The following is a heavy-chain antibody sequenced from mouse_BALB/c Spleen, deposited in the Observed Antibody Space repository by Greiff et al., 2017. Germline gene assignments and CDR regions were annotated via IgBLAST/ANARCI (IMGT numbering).Heavy chain of an antibody. CDR1: GFSLTSYG. CDR2: IWSGGST. V-gene: IGHV2-2*02. J-gene: IGHJ4*01. Sequence: VQVVESGPGLVQPSQSLSITCTVSGFSLTSYGVHWVRQSPGKGLEWLGVIWSGGSTDYNAAFISRLSISKDNSKSQVFFKMNSLQANDTAIYYCATRKGDAMDYWGQGTSVTVSS. CDR3: ATRKGDAMDY.